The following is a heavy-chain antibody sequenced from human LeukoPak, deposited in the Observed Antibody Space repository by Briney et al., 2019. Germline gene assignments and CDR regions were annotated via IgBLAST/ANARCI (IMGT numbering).Heavy chain of an antibody. V-gene: IGHV3-48*02. J-gene: IGHJ4*02. CDR1: GFTFSSYS. Sequence: GGSLRLSCAASGFTFSSYSMNWVRQAPGKGLEWVSYISISSSTKYYADSVKGRFTISRDNAKNSLYLQMNSLRDEDTAVYYCARERGYSYGPYFDYWGQGTLVTVSS. D-gene: IGHD5-18*01. CDR2: ISISSSTK. CDR3: ARERGYSYGPYFDY.